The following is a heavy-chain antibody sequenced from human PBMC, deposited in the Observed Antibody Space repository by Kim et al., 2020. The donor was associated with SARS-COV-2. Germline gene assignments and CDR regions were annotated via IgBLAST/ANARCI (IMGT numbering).Heavy chain of an antibody. J-gene: IGHJ4*02. V-gene: IGHV4-59*08. D-gene: IGHD6-13*01. CDR2: IYYSGST. CDR1: GGSISSYY. CDR3: ARRTYSSSWYEDY. Sequence: ETLSLTCTVSGGSISSYYWSWIRQPPGKGLEWIGYIYYSGSTNYNPSLKSRVTISVDTSKNQFSLKLSSVTAADTAVYYCARRTYSSSWYEDYWGQGTLVTVSS.